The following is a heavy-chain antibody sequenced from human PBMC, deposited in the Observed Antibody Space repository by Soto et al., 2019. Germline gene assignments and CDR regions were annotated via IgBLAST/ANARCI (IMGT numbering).Heavy chain of an antibody. J-gene: IGHJ6*02. D-gene: IGHD4-4*01. CDR2: INHSGST. CDR3: ARDRTTTVTTYYYYGMDV. Sequence: PSETLSLTCAVYGGSFSGYYWSWIRQPPGKGLEWIGEINHSGSTNYNPSLKSRVTISVDTSKNQFSLKLSSVTAADTAVYYCARDRTTTVTTYYYYGMDVWGQGTTVTVSS. V-gene: IGHV4-34*01. CDR1: GGSFSGYY.